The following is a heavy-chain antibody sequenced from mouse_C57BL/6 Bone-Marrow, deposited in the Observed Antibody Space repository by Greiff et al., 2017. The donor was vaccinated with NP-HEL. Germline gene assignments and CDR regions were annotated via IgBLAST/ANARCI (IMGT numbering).Heavy chain of an antibody. CDR1: GYTFTDYY. D-gene: IGHD1-1*01. CDR3: ARVGYYGSSY. CDR2: INPYNGGT. J-gene: IGHJ2*01. V-gene: IGHV1-19*01. Sequence: EVQLVESGPVLVKPGASVKMSCKASGYTFTDYYMNWVKQSHGKSLEWIGVINPYNGGTSYNQKFKGKATLTVDKSSSTAYMELNSLTSEDSAVYYCARVGYYGSSYWGQGTTLTVSS.